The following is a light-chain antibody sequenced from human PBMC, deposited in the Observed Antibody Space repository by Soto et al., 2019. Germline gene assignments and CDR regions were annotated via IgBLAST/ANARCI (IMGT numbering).Light chain of an antibody. J-gene: IGKJ5*01. CDR2: DAS. CDR1: QSVSNNY. CDR3: QQRSNWPPIT. Sequence: EIVLTQSPATLSLSPGDRGTLSCGASQSVSNNYLAWYQQKPGLATRLIIYDASYRANGIPDRFSGSGSGTDFTLTISRLEPEDAAVYYCQQRSNWPPITFGQGTRLEI. V-gene: IGKV3D-20*02.